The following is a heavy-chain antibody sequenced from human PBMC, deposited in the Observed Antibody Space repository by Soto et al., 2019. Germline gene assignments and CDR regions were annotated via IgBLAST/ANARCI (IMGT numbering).Heavy chain of an antibody. CDR2: IIPIFGTA. Sequence: QVQLVQSGAEVKKPGSSVKVSCKASGGTFSSYAISWVRQAPGQGLEWMGGIIPIFGTANYAQKFQGRVTITADKSTSTAYMELSSLRSEATAVYYCARAQCGGDCYSLYYFDYWGQGTLVTVSS. J-gene: IGHJ4*02. CDR3: ARAQCGGDCYSLYYFDY. V-gene: IGHV1-69*06. D-gene: IGHD2-21*02. CDR1: GGTFSSYA.